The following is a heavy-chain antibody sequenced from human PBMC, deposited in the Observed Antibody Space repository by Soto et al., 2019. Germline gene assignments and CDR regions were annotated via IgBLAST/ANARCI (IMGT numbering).Heavy chain of an antibody. J-gene: IGHJ5*02. V-gene: IGHV4-4*07. D-gene: IGHD3-3*01. CDR3: ARGQRFSDWFDP. Sequence: ASETLSLTCTVAGSDINSYYWTWIRQPAGKGLEWIGRIYSSGSTKYNPSLQSRVTMSLDTSKNQFSLRLTSVTAADTAVYYCARGQRFSDWFDPWGQGTLVTVSS. CDR1: GSDINSYY. CDR2: IYSSGST.